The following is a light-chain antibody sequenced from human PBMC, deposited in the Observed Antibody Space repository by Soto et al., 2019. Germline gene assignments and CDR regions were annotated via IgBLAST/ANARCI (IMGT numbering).Light chain of an antibody. V-gene: IGKV3-15*01. CDR3: QHYYSCPLA. CDR2: GAS. CDR1: QGISNN. Sequence: DIGMTQSPPTLSVSPGERATLSCRASQGISNNLAWYQQKPGKAPKLLIYGASTRHTGIPSRFSGSGSGTDFTLTINCLQSEDFAFYYGQHYYSCPLAFGGGTKVDIK. J-gene: IGKJ4*01.